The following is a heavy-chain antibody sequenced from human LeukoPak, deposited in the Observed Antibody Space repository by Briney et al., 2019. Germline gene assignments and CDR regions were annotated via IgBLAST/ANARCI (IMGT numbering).Heavy chain of an antibody. V-gene: IGHV3-33*01. D-gene: IGHD1-26*01. Sequence: GSLRLSCAASGFTFRGHGMHWVRQAPGKGLEWVAFIWYDGSNKYYTDSVKGRFTISRDNSKNTLYLQMNSLRAEDTAVYYCAGDRATSYFDYWGQGALVTISS. CDR1: GFTFRGHG. CDR2: IWYDGSNK. J-gene: IGHJ4*02. CDR3: AGDRATSYFDY.